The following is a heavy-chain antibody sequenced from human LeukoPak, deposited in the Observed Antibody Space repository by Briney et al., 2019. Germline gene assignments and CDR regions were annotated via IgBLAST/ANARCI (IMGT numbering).Heavy chain of an antibody. CDR1: GYIFTTYY. Sequence: ASVKVSCKASGYIFTTYYMHWMRQAPGQGPEWRGIIDPRGGSTDYAQKFQDRVTMTSDTSTSTVYMELNSLRSEDTAVYFCARVGVTAATADYWGQGTLVTVSS. J-gene: IGHJ4*02. CDR2: IDPRGGST. CDR3: ARVGVTAATADY. D-gene: IGHD6-25*01. V-gene: IGHV1-46*01.